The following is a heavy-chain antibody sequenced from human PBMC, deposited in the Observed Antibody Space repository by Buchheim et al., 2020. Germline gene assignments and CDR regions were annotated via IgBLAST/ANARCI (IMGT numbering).Heavy chain of an antibody. CDR2: ISGSGGST. CDR3: AKDLGTYCSGGSCYPNKIVLHGAFDI. V-gene: IGHV3-23*01. Sequence: EVQLLESGGGLVQPGGSLRLSCAASGFTFSSYAMSWVRQAPGKGLEWVSAISGSGGSTYYAESVKGRFTISRGNSKKTLYLQMNSLRAEDTAVYYCAKDLGTYCSGGSCYPNKIVLHGAFDIWGQGT. CDR1: GFTFSSYA. D-gene: IGHD2-15*01. J-gene: IGHJ3*02.